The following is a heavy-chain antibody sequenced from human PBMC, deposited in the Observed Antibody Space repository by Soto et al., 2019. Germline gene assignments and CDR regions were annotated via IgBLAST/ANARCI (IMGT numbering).Heavy chain of an antibody. Sequence: EVQLLESGGGLVQPGGSLRLSCAASGFTFSSYAMSWVRQAPGKGLEWVSAISGSGGSTYYADSVKGRFTISRDNSKNTLYLQMNSLRAEDTAVYYCAKDRPDIVVVVAATDDAFYIWGKGTMVTVSS. CDR1: GFTFSSYA. CDR3: AKDRPDIVVVVAATDDAFYI. J-gene: IGHJ3*02. D-gene: IGHD2-15*01. CDR2: ISGSGGST. V-gene: IGHV3-23*01.